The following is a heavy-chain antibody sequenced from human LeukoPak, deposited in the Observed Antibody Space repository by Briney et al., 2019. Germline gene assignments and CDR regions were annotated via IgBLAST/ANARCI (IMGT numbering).Heavy chain of an antibody. CDR2: ISSSGHDI. J-gene: IGHJ6*01. D-gene: IGHD4-17*01. Sequence: PGGSLRLSCAASDFTFRRYIMNWFRQAPGEGLEWVSSISSSGHDIYYADSVKSRFTISRDNAKNSLYLQMNSLRVEDTAVYYCARHGDGFYYGMDAWGQGTTVTVSS. CDR1: DFTFRRYI. CDR3: ARHGDGFYYGMDA. V-gene: IGHV3-21*01.